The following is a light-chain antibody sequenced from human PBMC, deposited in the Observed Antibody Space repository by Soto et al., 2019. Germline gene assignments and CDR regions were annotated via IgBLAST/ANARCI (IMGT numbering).Light chain of an antibody. J-gene: IGKJ4*01. V-gene: IGKV3-11*01. Sequence: EIVLTQSPATLSLSPGERATLSCTASQSISSYLAWYQQKPGQAPRLLIYDASNRATGIPARFSGSGSGTDFTLTISSLEPEDFAVYYCHQRSNWPLTFGGGTKGEIK. CDR3: HQRSNWPLT. CDR2: DAS. CDR1: QSISSY.